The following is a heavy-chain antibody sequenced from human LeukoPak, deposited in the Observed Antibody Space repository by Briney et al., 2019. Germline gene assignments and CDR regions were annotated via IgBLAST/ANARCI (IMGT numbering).Heavy chain of an antibody. Sequence: QSGGSLRLSCAASGFTVSSNYMSWVRQAPGKGLEWVSVIYSGGSTYYADSVKGRFTISRDNPKSTLYLQMNSLRAEDTAVYFCARDTTRDSSSYYSLGWYFDLWGRGTLVTVSS. CDR2: IYSGGST. CDR1: GFTVSSNY. CDR3: ARDTTRDSSSYYSLGWYFDL. D-gene: IGHD3-22*01. J-gene: IGHJ2*01. V-gene: IGHV3-53*05.